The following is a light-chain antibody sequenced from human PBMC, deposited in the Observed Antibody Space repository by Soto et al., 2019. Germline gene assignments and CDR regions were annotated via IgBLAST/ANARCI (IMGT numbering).Light chain of an antibody. V-gene: IGKV3-15*01. CDR1: QTVSSN. CDR2: GAS. J-gene: IGKJ1*01. Sequence: EIVMTQSPATLSVSPGERATLSCRASQTVSSNLAWYQQRPGQAPRLLIYGASNRATDIPARFSGSGSETEFTLTISSLQSEDFAVYYCQHYSNWQTWTFGQGTRV. CDR3: QHYSNWQTWT.